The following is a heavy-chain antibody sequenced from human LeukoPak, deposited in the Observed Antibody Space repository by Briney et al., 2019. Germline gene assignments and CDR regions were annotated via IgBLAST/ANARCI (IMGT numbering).Heavy chain of an antibody. J-gene: IGHJ4*02. CDR3: ARVDWYKFDY. D-gene: IGHD3-9*01. V-gene: IGHV3-7*02. CDR1: GFTFSIYW. CDR2: INQDGSEK. Sequence: GGSLRLSCAASGFTFSIYWMSWVRQAPGKGLEWVANINQDGSEKYYVDSVKGRFTISRDNAKNSLYLLMSSLRAEDTAVYYCARVDWYKFDYWGQGTLVTVSS.